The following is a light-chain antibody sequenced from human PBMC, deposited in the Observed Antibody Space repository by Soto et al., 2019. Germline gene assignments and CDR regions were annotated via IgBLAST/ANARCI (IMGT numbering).Light chain of an antibody. Sequence: QSALTQTASVSGAPGQSITISCTGTSSDVGGYNYVSWYQQHPGKAPKLMIYEVSNRPSGVSNRFSGSKSGNTASLTISGLQAEDEADYYCSSYTSSSTLYGFGTGTKVTVL. CDR1: SSDVGGYNY. V-gene: IGLV2-14*01. J-gene: IGLJ1*01. CDR3: SSYTSSSTLYG. CDR2: EVS.